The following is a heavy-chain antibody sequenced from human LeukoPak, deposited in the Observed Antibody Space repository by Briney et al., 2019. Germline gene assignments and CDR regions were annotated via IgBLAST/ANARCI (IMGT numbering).Heavy chain of an antibody. Sequence: PSETLSLTCTVSGGSISNYYWSWLRQPPGKGLEWIGYIYYSGSTDYNPSLKSRVTISVDTSKNQFSLKLNSVTAADTVVYYCARLSGDGYSLDYWGQGTLVTVSS. CDR1: GGSISNYY. D-gene: IGHD5-24*01. V-gene: IGHV4-59*08. CDR3: ARLSGDGYSLDY. J-gene: IGHJ4*02. CDR2: IYYSGST.